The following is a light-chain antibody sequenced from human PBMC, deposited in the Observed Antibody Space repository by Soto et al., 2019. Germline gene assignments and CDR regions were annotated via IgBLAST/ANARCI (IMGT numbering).Light chain of an antibody. J-gene: IGKJ5*01. V-gene: IGKV1-39*01. Sequence: DVQMTQSPSSLSASVGDRVTITCRASQNIVTYLNWYQQKPGKAPKLLIYESSNLQSGVSSRFSGSGSETDFTLTISNLQPEDSATYFCQETYSIPITFGQGTRLEIK. CDR2: ESS. CDR1: QNIVTY. CDR3: QETYSIPIT.